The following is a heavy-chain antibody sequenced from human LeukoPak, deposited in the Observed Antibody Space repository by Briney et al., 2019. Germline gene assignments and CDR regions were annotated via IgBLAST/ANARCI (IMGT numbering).Heavy chain of an antibody. CDR3: AKDRYSSGWYSY. CDR1: GFTFGSYA. J-gene: IGHJ4*02. Sequence: TGGSLRLSCAASGFTFGSYAMSWVRQAPGKGLEWVSAISGSGGSTYYADSVKGRFTISRDNSKNTLYLQMNSLRAEDTAVYYCAKDRYSSGWYSYWGQGTLVTVSS. D-gene: IGHD6-19*01. CDR2: ISGSGGST. V-gene: IGHV3-23*01.